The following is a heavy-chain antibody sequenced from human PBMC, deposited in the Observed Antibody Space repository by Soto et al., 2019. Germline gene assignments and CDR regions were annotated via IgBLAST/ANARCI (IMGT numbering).Heavy chain of an antibody. CDR3: ARVTSMVRGFGKFPYGMDV. CDR2: IIPIFGTA. V-gene: IGHV1-69*06. CDR1: GGTFSSYA. J-gene: IGHJ6*02. D-gene: IGHD3-10*01. Sequence: GASVKVSCKASGGTFSSYAISWVRQAPGQGLEWMGGIIPIFGTANYAQKFRGRVTITADKSTSTAYMELSSLRSEDTAVYYCARVTSMVRGFGKFPYGMDVWGQGTTVTVSS.